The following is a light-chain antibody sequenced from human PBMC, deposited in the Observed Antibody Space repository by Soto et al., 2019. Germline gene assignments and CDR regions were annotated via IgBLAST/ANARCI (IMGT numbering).Light chain of an antibody. J-gene: IGKJ4*01. CDR1: QGIGIY. V-gene: IGKV1-27*01. CDR2: AAS. Sequence: DMQMTQSPSSLSASFGDRVTMTRRASQGIGIYLAWFQQRPGNTPKLLIYAASTLQSGVPSRFSGSGSGTDFTLTISSLQPEDVATYYCQKYNSAPLTFGGGTRVEIK. CDR3: QKYNSAPLT.